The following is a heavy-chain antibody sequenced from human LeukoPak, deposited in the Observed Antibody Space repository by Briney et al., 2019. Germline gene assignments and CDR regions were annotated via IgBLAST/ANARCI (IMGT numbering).Heavy chain of an antibody. J-gene: IGHJ6*03. Sequence: PGGSLRLSCAASGFTVSSNYMSWVRQAPGKGLEWVSYISSSSSTIYYADSVEGRFTISRDNAKNSLYLQMNSLRAEDTAVYYCARDLTRSSRFYYYYMDVWGKGTTVTVSS. CDR2: ISSSSSTI. CDR1: GFTVSSNY. V-gene: IGHV3-48*01. D-gene: IGHD6-6*01. CDR3: ARDLTRSSRFYYYYMDV.